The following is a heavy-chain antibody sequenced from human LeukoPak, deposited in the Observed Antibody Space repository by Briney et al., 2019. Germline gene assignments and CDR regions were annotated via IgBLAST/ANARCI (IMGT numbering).Heavy chain of an antibody. V-gene: IGHV4-59*08. CDR2: IDYTGST. J-gene: IGHJ4*02. CDR3: AKHNGGGIVSYVAPGPPDYFDH. CDR1: GGSINGYY. D-gene: IGHD1-26*01. Sequence: SETLSLTCSVSGGSINGYYWSWIRQPPGKGLEWIGYIDYTGSTDYKPSLRSRVTISLDTSTKQLSLKLTSVTAADTAIYYCAKHNGGGIVSYVAPGPPDYFDHWGQGALVTVSS.